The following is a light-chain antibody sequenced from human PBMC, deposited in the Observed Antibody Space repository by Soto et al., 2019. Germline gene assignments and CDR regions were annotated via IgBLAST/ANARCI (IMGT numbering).Light chain of an antibody. J-gene: IGLJ2*01. Sequence: QSALTQPASVSGSPGQSITISCTGTSSDVGGYNYVSWYQQHPGKAPKLMIYDVSNRPSGVSNRFSGSKSGNTASLTISGDQAEDEADSYCSSYTSSITQYVVFGGGTQLTVL. CDR3: SSYTSSITQYVV. CDR1: SSDVGGYNY. CDR2: DVS. V-gene: IGLV2-14*01.